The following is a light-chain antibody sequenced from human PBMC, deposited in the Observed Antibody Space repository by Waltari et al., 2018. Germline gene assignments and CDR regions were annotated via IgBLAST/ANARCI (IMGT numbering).Light chain of an antibody. V-gene: IGKV1-9*01. CDR2: AAS. Sequence: DIQLTQSPSILSASVGDRVTITCRASQGIDTYLAWYQQRPGKAPNLLIYAASTLQSGIPSRFSGSGSGTEFTLTISSLQPEDFATYYCLQLSSYPLTFGGGTKVEIK. CDR3: LQLSSYPLT. J-gene: IGKJ4*01. CDR1: QGIDTY.